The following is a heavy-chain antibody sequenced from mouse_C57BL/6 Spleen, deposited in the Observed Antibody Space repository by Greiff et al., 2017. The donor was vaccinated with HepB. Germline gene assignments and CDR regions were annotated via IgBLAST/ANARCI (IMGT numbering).Heavy chain of an antibody. CDR1: GFTFSSYG. D-gene: IGHD2-5*01. CDR2: ISSGGSYT. J-gene: IGHJ2*01. Sequence: VQLKQSGGDLVKPGGSLKLSCAASGFTFSSYGMSWVRQTPDKRLEWVATISSGGSYTYYPDSVKGRFTISGDNAKNTLYLQMSSLKSEDTAMYCCARHSNFFDYWGQGTTLTVSS. CDR3: ARHSNFFDY. V-gene: IGHV5-6*01.